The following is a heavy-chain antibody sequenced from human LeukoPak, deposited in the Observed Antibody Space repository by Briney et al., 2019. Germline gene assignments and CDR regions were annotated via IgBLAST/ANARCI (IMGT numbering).Heavy chain of an antibody. J-gene: IGHJ6*03. CDR3: ASEGYYYMDV. CDR1: GGSISSSSYY. CDR2: IYYSGST. Sequence: PSETLSLTCTVSGGSISSSSYYWGWIRQPPGKGLEWIGSIYYSGSTYYNPSLKSRVTISVDTSKNQFSLKLSSVTAADTAVYYCASEGYYYMDVWGKGTTVTVS. V-gene: IGHV4-39*01.